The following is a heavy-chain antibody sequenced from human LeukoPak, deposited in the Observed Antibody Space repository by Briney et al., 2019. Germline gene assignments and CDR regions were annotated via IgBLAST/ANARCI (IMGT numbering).Heavy chain of an antibody. CDR3: ARLYPPATRFDY. V-gene: IGHV4-59*01. D-gene: IGHD5-24*01. Sequence: SETLSLTCSVSGGSISSYYWSWVRQSPGKGLEWIGHISYSGFTNYNPSLKSRVTISVDTSKNQFSLKLSSVTAADTAVYYCARLYPPATRFDYWGQGTLVTVSS. CDR1: GGSISSYY. CDR2: ISYSGFT. J-gene: IGHJ4*02.